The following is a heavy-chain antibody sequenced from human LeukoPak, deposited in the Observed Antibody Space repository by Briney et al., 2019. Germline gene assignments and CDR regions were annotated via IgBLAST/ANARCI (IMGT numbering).Heavy chain of an antibody. CDR2: IYYSGST. CDR3: ARDTSGYRRGSFDY. CDR1: GGSINSYY. V-gene: IGHV4-59*12. D-gene: IGHD3-22*01. Sequence: SETLSLTCTVSGGSINSYYWSWIRQPPGKGLEWIGYIYYSGSTNYNPSLKSRVTISLDTSNNQSSLKLSSVTAADTAVYYCARDTSGYRRGSFDYWGHGTLVTVSS. J-gene: IGHJ4*01.